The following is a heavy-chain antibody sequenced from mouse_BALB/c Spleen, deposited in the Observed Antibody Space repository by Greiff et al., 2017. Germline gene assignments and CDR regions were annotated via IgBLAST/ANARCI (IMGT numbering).Heavy chain of an antibody. CDR2: INPSTGYT. V-gene: IGHV1-7*01. CDR1: GYTFTSYW. D-gene: IGHD2-4*01. Sequence: QVQLKESGADLAKPGASVKMSCKASGYTFTSYWMHWVKQRPGQGLEWIGYINPSTGYTEYNQKFKDKATLTADKSSSTAYMQLSSLTSEDSAVYYCARNDYGGFAYWGQGTLVTVSA. CDR3: ARNDYGGFAY. J-gene: IGHJ3*01.